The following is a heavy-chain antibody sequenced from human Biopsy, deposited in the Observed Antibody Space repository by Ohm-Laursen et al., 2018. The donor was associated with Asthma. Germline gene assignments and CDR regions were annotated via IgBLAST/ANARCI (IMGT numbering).Heavy chain of an antibody. J-gene: IGHJ4*02. CDR3: ARGWNCGGDCYSLDS. D-gene: IGHD2-21*02. CDR1: GDSIDSGDYS. Sequence: TLSLTCSVSGDSIDSGDYSWTWIRQSPGVGLEWIGYIYRNGNTYYNPTLKNRVTISIDRSKNQFSLRLRSVTAADTPVYYCARGWNCGGDCYSLDSWGQGTLVTVSS. V-gene: IGHV4-30-2*06. CDR2: IYRNGNT.